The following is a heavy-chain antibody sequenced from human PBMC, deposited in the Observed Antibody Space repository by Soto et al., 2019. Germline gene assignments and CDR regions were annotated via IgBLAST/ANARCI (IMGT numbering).Heavy chain of an antibody. Sequence: GGSLRLSCAASGFTVSNTYMTWVRQPPGKGLECVSVIYTAGGTNYADSVKGRFIISRDNSKNTLYLRMNSLRAEDTAVYYCARALPVAKGGFDPWGQGTLVTVSS. CDR2: IYTAGGT. CDR3: ARALPVAKGGFDP. J-gene: IGHJ5*02. V-gene: IGHV3-53*01. CDR1: GFTVSNTY. D-gene: IGHD2-2*01.